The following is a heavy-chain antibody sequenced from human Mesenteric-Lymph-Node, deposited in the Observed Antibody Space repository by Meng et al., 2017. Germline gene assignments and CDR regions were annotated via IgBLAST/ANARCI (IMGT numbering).Heavy chain of an antibody. CDR3: ARNKRGGTTYGQTNYYYGMDV. CDR1: GFSLSTTRMC. V-gene: IGHV2-70*20. Sequence: SGPTLVKPTQTLTLTCTFSGFSLSTTRMCVSWVRQPPGKALEWLALIDWADDKYYSTSLKTRLTISKDTSKNQVVLTMTNMDPMDTATYYCARNKRGGTTYGQTNYYYGMDVWGQGTTVTVSS. D-gene: IGHD1-14*01. J-gene: IGHJ6*02. CDR2: IDWADDK.